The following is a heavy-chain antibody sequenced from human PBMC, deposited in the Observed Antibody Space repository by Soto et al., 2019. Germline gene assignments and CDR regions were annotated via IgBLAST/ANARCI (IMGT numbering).Heavy chain of an antibody. CDR1: GFTFSSFW. D-gene: IGHD1-20*01. V-gene: IGHV3-74*01. J-gene: IGHJ4*02. Sequence: PGGSLSLSCAPSGFTFSSFWMYWVRQAPGKGLVWVSRINSDGSDISYADSVKGRFTISRDIAKNTLYLQMNTLGAEDTAVYYCAKGGMYKTGHLGYWGLGTLVTVSS. CDR3: AKGGMYKTGHLGY. CDR2: INSDGSDI.